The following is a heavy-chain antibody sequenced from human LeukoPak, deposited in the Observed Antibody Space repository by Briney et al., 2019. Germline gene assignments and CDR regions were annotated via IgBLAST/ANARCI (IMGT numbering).Heavy chain of an antibody. V-gene: IGHV3-21*01. CDR2: ITSISGYI. J-gene: IGHJ6*03. D-gene: IGHD1-26*01. CDR3: ARDPYNGNYGHYYYYYMDV. Sequence: GWSLRLSCAASLFTLNTENMNWVRQATAQGLEWVSSITSISGYIYYADSLTGRFTIPRDNAKNSLYLQMNSLRAEDTAVYYCARDPYNGNYGHYYYYYMDVWGKGTTVTISS. CDR1: LFTLNTEN.